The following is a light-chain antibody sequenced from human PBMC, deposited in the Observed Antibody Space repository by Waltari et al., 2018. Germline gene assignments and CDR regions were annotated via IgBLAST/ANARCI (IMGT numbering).Light chain of an antibody. CDR1: QGISNS. CDR2: AAS. V-gene: IGKV1-NL1*01. Sequence: DIQMTQSPSSLSESLGYRVTITCRARQGISNSLAWYQHKPGKAPKLLLYAASRLETGVPSRFSGSGSGTDFTLTISSLQPEDFATYYCQQYYSTRYTFGQGTKLEIK. J-gene: IGKJ2*01. CDR3: QQYYSTRYT.